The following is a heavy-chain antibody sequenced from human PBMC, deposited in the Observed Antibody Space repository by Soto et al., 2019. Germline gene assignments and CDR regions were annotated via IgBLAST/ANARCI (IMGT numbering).Heavy chain of an antibody. V-gene: IGHV3-23*01. Sequence: GGSLRLSCAASGFIFSSYSMYRVRQAPGKGPEGVAGISAFSDSILYADSVEGRFTISRDDSKNTLYLQLNSLRADDTAVYFCAKKRRSGGDNWYFDSWRQGTLDPVSS. CDR2: ISAFSDSI. D-gene: IGHD2-21*02. CDR1: GFIFSSYS. CDR3: AKKRRSGGDNWYFDS. J-gene: IGHJ4*02.